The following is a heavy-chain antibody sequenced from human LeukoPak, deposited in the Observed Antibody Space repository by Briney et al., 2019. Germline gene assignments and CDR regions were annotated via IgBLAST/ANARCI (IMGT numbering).Heavy chain of an antibody. V-gene: IGHV3-30*01. CDR2: ISYDGSNK. D-gene: IGHD4-23*01. CDR1: GFTFSSYA. Sequence: GRSLRLSCAASGFTFSSYAMHWVRQAPGKGLEWVAVISYDGSNKYYADSVKGRFTISGDNSKNTLYLQMNSLRAEDTAVYYCARGPTGGNSEQYFQHWGQGTLVTVSS. CDR3: ARGPTGGNSEQYFQH. J-gene: IGHJ1*01.